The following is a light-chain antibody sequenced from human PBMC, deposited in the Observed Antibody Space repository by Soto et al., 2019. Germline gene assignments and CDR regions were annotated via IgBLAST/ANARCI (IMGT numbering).Light chain of an antibody. J-gene: IGKJ1*01. CDR1: QSVSSN. Sequence: ILVTQSAATVCVSPGERATLTCRASQSVSSNLAWYQQKPGQAPRLLIYGASTRDTGIPARFSGSGSGTEFTLTISSLQPEDFSVYYCQHYDNWPQTFGQGTKVDIK. V-gene: IGKV3-15*01. CDR2: GAS. CDR3: QHYDNWPQT.